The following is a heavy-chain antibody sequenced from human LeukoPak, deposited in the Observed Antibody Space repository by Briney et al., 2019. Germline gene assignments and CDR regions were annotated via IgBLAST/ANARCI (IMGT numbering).Heavy chain of an antibody. CDR1: GYTFTSYY. D-gene: IGHD6-19*01. Sequence: GASVKVSCKASGYTFTSYYMHWVRQAPGQGLEWMGIINPSGGSTSYAQKFQGRVTMTRDTSTSTVYMELSSLRSEDTAVYYCARDPHASSGWYGGFDYWGQGTLVTVSS. V-gene: IGHV1-46*01. J-gene: IGHJ4*02. CDR3: ARDPHASSGWYGGFDY. CDR2: INPSGGST.